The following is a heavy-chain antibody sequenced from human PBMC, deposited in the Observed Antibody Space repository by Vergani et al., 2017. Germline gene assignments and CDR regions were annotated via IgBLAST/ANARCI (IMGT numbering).Heavy chain of an antibody. J-gene: IGHJ4*02. V-gene: IGHV4-59*01. D-gene: IGHD2-21*02. CDR1: GGSISSYY. Sequence: VQLQESGPGLVKPSETLSLTCTVSGGSISSYYWSWIRQPPGKGLEWIGYIYYSGSTNYNPSLKSRVTISVDTSKNQFSLKLSSVTAADTAVYYCARGFSVSGLSDCTFDYWGQGTLVTVSS. CDR3: ARGFSVSGLSDCTFDY. CDR2: IYYSGST.